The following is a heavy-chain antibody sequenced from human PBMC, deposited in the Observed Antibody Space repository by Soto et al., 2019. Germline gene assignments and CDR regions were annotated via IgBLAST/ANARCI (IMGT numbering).Heavy chain of an antibody. CDR1: GVSISSYF. J-gene: IGHJ4*02. D-gene: IGHD3-16*02. Sequence: ETLSLTCSVSGVSISSYFWTWIRQPPGRGLEWIGYTYHRGSTNYSPSLKSRVAIALDTSENQFSLKVSSVTAADTAVYYCARIGGYHGPLDYWGQGTPVTVSS. CDR2: TYHRGST. V-gene: IGHV4-59*01. CDR3: ARIGGYHGPLDY.